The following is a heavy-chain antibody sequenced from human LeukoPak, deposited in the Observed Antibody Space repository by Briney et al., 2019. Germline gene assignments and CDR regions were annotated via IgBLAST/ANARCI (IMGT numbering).Heavy chain of an antibody. J-gene: IGHJ4*02. CDR2: SYPGDSDT. D-gene: IGHD2-2*01. Sequence: GEAPKISCQGSGYSFTTYWIDWVRQMPRKGPEWMGISYPGDSDTRYSPSFQGQVTISVDKSVSAAYLQWSSLKASDTAMYYCASPPTRECSSISCPLSYWGQGTLVTVSS. CDR3: ASPPTRECSSISCPLSY. V-gene: IGHV5-51*01. CDR1: GYSFTTYW.